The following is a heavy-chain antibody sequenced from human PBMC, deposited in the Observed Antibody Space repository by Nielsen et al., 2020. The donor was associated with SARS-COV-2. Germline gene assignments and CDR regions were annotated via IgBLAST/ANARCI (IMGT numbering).Heavy chain of an antibody. Sequence: SETLSLTCTVSGGSISSGDYYWSWIRQPPGKGLEWIGYIYYSGSTYYNPSLKSRVTISVDTSKNQFSLKLSSVTAADTAVYYCAREPGLPNWFDPWGQGTLVTVSS. CDR3: AREPGLPNWFDP. CDR2: IYYSGST. D-gene: IGHD1-14*01. V-gene: IGHV4-30-4*01. J-gene: IGHJ5*02. CDR1: GGSISSGDYY.